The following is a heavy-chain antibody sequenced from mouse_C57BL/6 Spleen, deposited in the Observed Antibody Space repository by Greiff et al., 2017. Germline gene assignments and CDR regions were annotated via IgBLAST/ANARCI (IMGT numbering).Heavy chain of an antibody. CDR2: INPSNGGT. CDR3: ARSRAHDSDYAMDY. D-gene: IGHD2-4*01. J-gene: IGHJ4*01. CDR1: GYTFTSYW. Sequence: QVQLQQPGTELVKPGASVTLSCKASGYTFTSYWMHWVKQRPGQGLEWIGNINPSNGGTNYNEKFKSKATLTVDKSSSTAYMQLSSLTSEDSAVYYWARSRAHDSDYAMDYWGQGTSVTVSS. V-gene: IGHV1-53*01.